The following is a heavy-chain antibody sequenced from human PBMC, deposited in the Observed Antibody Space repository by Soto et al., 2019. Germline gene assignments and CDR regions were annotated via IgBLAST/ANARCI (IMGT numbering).Heavy chain of an antibody. D-gene: IGHD6-13*01. J-gene: IGHJ3*02. Sequence: SVTIRHPRGVDGGSCSGFGWRRISTPTAKGLEWIGEINHSGSTNYNPSLKSRVTISVDTSKNQSSLKLSSVTAADTAVYYFATGIYSSSWLYAFDILGQGTMVTVS. V-gene: IGHV4-34*01. CDR3: ATGIYSSSWLYAFDI. CDR1: GGSCSGFG. CDR2: INHSGST.